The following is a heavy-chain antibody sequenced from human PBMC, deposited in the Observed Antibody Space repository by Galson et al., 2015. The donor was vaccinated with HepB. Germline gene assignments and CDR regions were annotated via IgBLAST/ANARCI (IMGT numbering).Heavy chain of an antibody. D-gene: IGHD5-12*01. CDR1: GYTFTSYG. V-gene: IGHV1-18*04. CDR2: ISAYNGNT. J-gene: IGHJ4*02. Sequence: SVKVSCKASGYTFTSYGISWVRQAPGQGLEWMGWISAYNGNTNYAQKLQGRVTMTTDTSTSTAYMELRSLRSDDTAVYYCARADFRDIVPPRFDYWGQGTLVTVSS. CDR3: ARADFRDIVPPRFDY.